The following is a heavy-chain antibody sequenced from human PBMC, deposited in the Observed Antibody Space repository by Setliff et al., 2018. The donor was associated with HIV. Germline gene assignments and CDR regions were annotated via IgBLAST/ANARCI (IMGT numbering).Heavy chain of an antibody. CDR1: GGSISSLY. CDR3: AREWRGRYYYYMDV. V-gene: IGHV4-59*11. Sequence: SETLSLTCTVSGGSISSLYWSWIRQPPGKGLEWIGYIYYSGTAYYNPSLKSRVTISLDTSKNQFSLKLTSVTAADTAAYYCAREWRGRYYYYMDVWGKGTTVTVSS. CDR2: IYYSGTA. J-gene: IGHJ6*03. D-gene: IGHD3-10*01.